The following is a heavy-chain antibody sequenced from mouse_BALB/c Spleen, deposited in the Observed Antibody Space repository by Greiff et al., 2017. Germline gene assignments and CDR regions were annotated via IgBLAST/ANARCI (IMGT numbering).Heavy chain of an antibody. D-gene: IGHD4-1*01. CDR3: ARNWDGPWFAY. V-gene: IGHV1S81*02. Sequence: QVQLQQPGAELVKPGASVKLSCKASGYTFTSYWMHWVKQRPGQGLEWIGEINPSNGRTNYNEKFKSKATLTVDKSSSTAYMQLSSLTSEDSAVYYCARNWDGPWFAYWGQGTLVTVSA. J-gene: IGHJ3*01. CDR1: GYTFTSYW. CDR2: INPSNGRT.